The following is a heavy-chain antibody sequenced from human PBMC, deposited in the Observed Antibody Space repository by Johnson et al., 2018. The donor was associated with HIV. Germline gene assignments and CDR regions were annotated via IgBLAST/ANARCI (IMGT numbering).Heavy chain of an antibody. Sequence: VQLVESGGGLIQPGGSLRLSCAASGLSVSYGYMTWVRQAPGKGLEWVSVIYSGGTIYYADSVKGRFTISRDNAKNSLYLQMNSLRAEDTAVYYCARDPFTPAGSDAFDIWGQGTMVTVSS. J-gene: IGHJ3*02. V-gene: IGHV3-53*01. CDR3: ARDPFTPAGSDAFDI. CDR2: IYSGGTI. CDR1: GLSVSYGY. D-gene: IGHD2-15*01.